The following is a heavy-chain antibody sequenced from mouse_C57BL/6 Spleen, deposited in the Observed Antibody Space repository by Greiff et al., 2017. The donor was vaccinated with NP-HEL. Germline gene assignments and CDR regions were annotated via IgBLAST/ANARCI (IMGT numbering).Heavy chain of an antibody. Sequence: EVKLQESGPGLVKPSQSLSLTCSVTGYSITSGYYWNWIRQFPGNKLEWMGYISYDGSNNYNPSLKNRISITRDTSKNQFFLKLNSVTTEDTATYYCARDGYGSLDYWGQGTTLTVSS. CDR1: GYSITSGYY. CDR2: ISYDGSN. D-gene: IGHD1-1*01. V-gene: IGHV3-6*01. J-gene: IGHJ2*01. CDR3: ARDGYGSLDY.